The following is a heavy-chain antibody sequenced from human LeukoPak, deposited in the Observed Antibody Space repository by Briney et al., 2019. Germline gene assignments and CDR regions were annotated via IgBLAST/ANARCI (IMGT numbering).Heavy chain of an antibody. CDR1: GFTVSDSY. CDR2: IGPSGNFI. J-gene: IGHJ4*02. V-gene: IGHV3-11*01. CDR3: SRDPRVLDY. Sequence: GGSLRLSCEASGFTVSDSYMSWLRQPPGKGLESISYIGPSGNFINYADSVKGRFTISRDNAKKLLYLQINSLRAEDTAVYYCSRDPRVLDYWGQGTLVTVSS.